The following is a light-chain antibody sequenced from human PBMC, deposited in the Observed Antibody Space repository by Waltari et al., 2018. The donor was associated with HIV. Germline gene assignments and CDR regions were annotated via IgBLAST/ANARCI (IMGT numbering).Light chain of an antibody. CDR2: LAS. CDR1: QSLLHNNGYNY. V-gene: IGKV2-28*01. CDR3: LQLLHTPRLS. Sequence: DIVLTQSPLSLPVTPGAPASISCRASQSLLHNNGYNYLDWYLQRPGQSPQLLIYLASHRASGVPERFSGSGSGTNFTLKISRVEAEDVGIYFCLQLLHTPRLSFGPGTKLDI. J-gene: IGKJ3*01.